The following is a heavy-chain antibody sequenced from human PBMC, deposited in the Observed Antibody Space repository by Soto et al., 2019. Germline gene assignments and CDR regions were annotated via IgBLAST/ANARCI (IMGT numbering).Heavy chain of an antibody. CDR3: ARFDYYDSSGYLDFGPK. J-gene: IGHJ4*02. Sequence: SETLSLTCGVSGDTISTGGYTWAWIRQPPGKALEWIGHTYHSGNPNYNPSLKSRVTISVDTSKNQFSLKLSSVTAADTAVYYCARFDYYDSSGYLDFGPKWGQGTLVTVSS. D-gene: IGHD3-22*01. CDR1: GDTISTGGYT. V-gene: IGHV4-30-2*02. CDR2: TYHSGNP.